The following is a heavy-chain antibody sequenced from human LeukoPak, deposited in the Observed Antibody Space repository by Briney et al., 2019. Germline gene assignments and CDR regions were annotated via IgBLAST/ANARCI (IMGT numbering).Heavy chain of an antibody. CDR3: ARSEYQLRFRSIHLLDP. CDR2: ITPYNANT. V-gene: IGHV1-18*01. CDR1: GYTFTIYG. J-gene: IGHJ5*02. Sequence: GASVKVSCKASGYTFTIYGITWVRQAPGQGLEWMGWITPYNANTTYAQTLQGRATMTTDTSTSTAYMELRSLRSDDTAVYYCARSEYQLRFRSIHLLDPWGQGTLVTVSS. D-gene: IGHD2-2*01.